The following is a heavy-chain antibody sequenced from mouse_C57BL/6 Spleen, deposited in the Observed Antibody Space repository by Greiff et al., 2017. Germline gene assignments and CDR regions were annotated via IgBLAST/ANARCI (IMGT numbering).Heavy chain of an antibody. CDR2: INPNNGGT. Sequence: EVQLQQSGPELVKPGASVKIPCKASGYTFTDYNMDWVKQSHGKSLEWIGDINPNNGGTIYNQKFKGKATLTVDKSSSTAYMELRSLTSEDTAVYYCARKEGLYDYDLYYFDYWGQGTTLTVSS. CDR3: ARKEGLYDYDLYYFDY. J-gene: IGHJ2*01. CDR1: GYTFTDYN. D-gene: IGHD2-4*01. V-gene: IGHV1-18*01.